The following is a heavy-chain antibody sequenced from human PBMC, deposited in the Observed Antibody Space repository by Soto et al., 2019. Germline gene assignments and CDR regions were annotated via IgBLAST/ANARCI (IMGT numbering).Heavy chain of an antibody. CDR2: ITPYNGNT. J-gene: IGHJ2*01. CDR1: GYSFANSG. V-gene: IGHV1-18*04. CDR3: ARAYSYGSFWYFDL. Sequence: QVPLVQSGAEVKKPGASVKVSCKASGYSFANSGVTWVRQAPGQGLQWMGWITPYNGNTHYAQNLQGRVTMTTDTSTSTAYMELWRLRSDDTAVYYCARAYSYGSFWYFDLWGRGTRVTVSS. D-gene: IGHD5-18*01.